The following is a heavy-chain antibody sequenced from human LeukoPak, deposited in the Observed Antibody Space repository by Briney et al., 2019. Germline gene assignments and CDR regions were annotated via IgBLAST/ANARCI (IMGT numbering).Heavy chain of an antibody. CDR2: ISYDGSNK. D-gene: IGHD3-22*01. Sequence: PGGSLRLSCAASGFTFSSYGMHWVRQAPGKGLEWVAVISYDGSNKYYADSVKGRFTISRDNSKNTLYLQMNSLRAEDTAVYYCARDRIVVTYYFDYWGQGTLVTVSS. V-gene: IGHV3-30*03. J-gene: IGHJ4*02. CDR3: ARDRIVVTYYFDY. CDR1: GFTFSSYG.